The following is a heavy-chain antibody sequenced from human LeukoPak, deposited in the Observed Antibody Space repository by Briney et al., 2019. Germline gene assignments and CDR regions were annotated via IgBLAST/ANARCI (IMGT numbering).Heavy chain of an antibody. D-gene: IGHD3-16*01. CDR2: ISGSGDIT. CDR3: AKDDDWGRFNH. J-gene: IGHJ1*01. Sequence: GGSLRLSCAASGFTFSSYWMSWVRQAPGKGLEWVSAISGSGDITYYKDSVRGRFTISRDNFKNTVSLQLNSLRAEDTAMYYCAKDDDWGRFNHWGQGTLVTVSS. V-gene: IGHV3-23*01. CDR1: GFTFSSYW.